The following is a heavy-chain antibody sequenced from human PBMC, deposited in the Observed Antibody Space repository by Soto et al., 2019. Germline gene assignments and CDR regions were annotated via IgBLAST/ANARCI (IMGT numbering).Heavy chain of an antibody. Sequence: PGGSLRLSCAASGFTFSNYGMHWVRQAPGKGLEWVAVTPFDGSNKYYADSVKGRFTISRDNSRNTLYLQMNSMRAEDTAVYYCATALGYCSGGSCAAGFWGQGALITVSS. V-gene: IGHV3-30*03. J-gene: IGHJ4*02. CDR3: ATALGYCSGGSCAAGF. CDR1: GFTFSNYG. D-gene: IGHD2-15*01. CDR2: TPFDGSNK.